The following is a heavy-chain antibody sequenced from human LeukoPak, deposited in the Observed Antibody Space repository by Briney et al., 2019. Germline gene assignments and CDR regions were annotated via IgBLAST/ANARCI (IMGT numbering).Heavy chain of an antibody. V-gene: IGHV3-23*01. CDR1: GFTFSSYA. CDR2: ISGSGGST. D-gene: IGHD3-22*01. Sequence: GGSLRLSCAASGFTFSSYAMSWVRQAPGKGLEWVSAISGSGGSTYYADSVKGRFTISRDNSKNTLYLQMNSLRAEDTAVYYCARAYYYDSSGYVPFDYWGQGTLVTVSS. CDR3: ARAYYYDSSGYVPFDY. J-gene: IGHJ4*02.